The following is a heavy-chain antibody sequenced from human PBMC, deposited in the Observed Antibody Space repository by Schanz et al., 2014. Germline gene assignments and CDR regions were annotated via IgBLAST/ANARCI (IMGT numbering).Heavy chain of an antibody. CDR1: GYSFSTYA. CDR3: ARDRDQWDGNYLDY. CDR2: INPNTGGT. D-gene: IGHD1-26*01. J-gene: IGHJ4*02. Sequence: QVKLVQSGAEVKKPGASVKVSCKTSGYSFSTYAMNWVRQAPGVGPEWMGRINPNTGGTQYAQKFQGRVTMTTDTSTSTVYMELRSLTSDDSAVYYCARDRDQWDGNYLDYWGQGTLVTVSS. V-gene: IGHV1-2*06.